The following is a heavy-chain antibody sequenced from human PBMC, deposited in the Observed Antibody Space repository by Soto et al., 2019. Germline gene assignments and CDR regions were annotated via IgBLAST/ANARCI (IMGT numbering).Heavy chain of an antibody. Sequence: QLQLQESGPGLVKPSETLSLTCTVSGGSISSSSYYWGWIRQPPGKGLEWIGSIYYSGSTYYNPSLKSRVTISVDTSKNQFSLKLSSVTAADTAVYYCARWGDIVLMEGAFDIWGQGTMVTVSS. D-gene: IGHD2-8*01. V-gene: IGHV4-39*01. J-gene: IGHJ3*02. CDR1: GGSISSSSYY. CDR3: ARWGDIVLMEGAFDI. CDR2: IYYSGST.